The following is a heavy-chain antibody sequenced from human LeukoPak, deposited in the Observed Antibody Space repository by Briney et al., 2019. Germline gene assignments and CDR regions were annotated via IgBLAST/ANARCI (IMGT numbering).Heavy chain of an antibody. V-gene: IGHV1-2*02. J-gene: IGHJ4*02. Sequence: APVKVSCKASGYTFTGYYMHWVRPAPGQGLEWMGWINPNSGGTNYAQKFQGRVTMTRDTSISTAYMELSRLRSDDTAVYYCARESHAGGGIVVVTTNSPVDYWGQGTLVTVSS. CDR1: GYTFTGYY. D-gene: IGHD2-21*02. CDR2: INPNSGGT. CDR3: ARESHAGGGIVVVTTNSPVDY.